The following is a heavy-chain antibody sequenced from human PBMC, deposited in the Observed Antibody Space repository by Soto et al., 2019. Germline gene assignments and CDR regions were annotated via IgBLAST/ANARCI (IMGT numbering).Heavy chain of an antibody. Sequence: SSVKVSCKASGYTFTRYCMHWLRQAPGQGPEWMGVINPSGDITSYAQKFQGRVTMTTDASTSTVYMELSSLRSEDTAVYYCARRFSSGWPYFDYWGQGTPVTVSS. CDR3: ARRFSSGWPYFDY. CDR1: GYTFTRYC. D-gene: IGHD6-19*01. V-gene: IGHV1-46*01. J-gene: IGHJ4*02. CDR2: INPSGDIT.